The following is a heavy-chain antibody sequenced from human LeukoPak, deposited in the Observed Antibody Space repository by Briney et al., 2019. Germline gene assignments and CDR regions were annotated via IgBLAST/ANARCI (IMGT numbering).Heavy chain of an antibody. V-gene: IGHV3-7*01. J-gene: IGHJ6*03. CDR2: IKQDGSEK. CDR1: GFTLSSYE. Sequence: GGSLRLSCTVSGFTLSSYEMSWVRQAPGKGLEWVANIKQDGSEKYYVDSVKGRFTISRDNAKNSLYLQMNSLRAEDTAVCYCARMSYDFWSGYNYYYYYYMDVWGKGTTVTVSS. D-gene: IGHD3-3*01. CDR3: ARMSYDFWSGYNYYYYYYMDV.